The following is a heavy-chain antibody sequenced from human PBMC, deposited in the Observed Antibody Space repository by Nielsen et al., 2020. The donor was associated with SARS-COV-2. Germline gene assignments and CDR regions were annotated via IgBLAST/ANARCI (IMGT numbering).Heavy chain of an antibody. D-gene: IGHD1-26*01. CDR2: IIPIFGTA. CDR1: GGTFSIYA. V-gene: IGHV1-69*13. CDR3: ARLRDPGADFGYYYYGMDV. J-gene: IGHJ6*02. Sequence: SVKVSCKASGGTFSIYAISWVRQAPGQGLEWMGGIIPIFGTANYAQKFQDRVTITADESTSTAYMELSSLRSEDTAVYYCARLRDPGADFGYYYYGMDVWGQGTTVTVSS.